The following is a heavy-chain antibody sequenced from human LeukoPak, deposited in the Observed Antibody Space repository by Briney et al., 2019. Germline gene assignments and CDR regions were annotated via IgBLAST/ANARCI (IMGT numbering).Heavy chain of an antibody. V-gene: IGHV4-39*01. CDR3: ARARRSSGWYYFDF. CDR2: IYYSGST. J-gene: IGHJ4*02. Sequence: SETLSLTCTVSGGSIRSSYYYWGWIRQPPGKGLEWIGSIYYSGSTYFNPSPKSRVTISVDTSKNQFSLKLSSMTAADTGVYYCARARRSSGWYYFDFWGQGTLVTVSS. CDR1: GGSIRSSYYY. D-gene: IGHD6-19*01.